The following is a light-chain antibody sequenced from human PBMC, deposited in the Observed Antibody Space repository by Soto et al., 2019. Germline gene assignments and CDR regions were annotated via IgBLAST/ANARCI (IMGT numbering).Light chain of an antibody. CDR1: QGISSY. CDR2: AAS. Sequence: DIQLTQSPSFLSASVGDRVTITCRASQGISSYLAWYQQKPGKAPKLLIYAASTLQSGVPSRFSGSGSGTEFTLTISSLQPEDFATYYCKQLHSYPRVTFGGGTKVEIK. J-gene: IGKJ4*01. CDR3: KQLHSYPRVT. V-gene: IGKV1-9*01.